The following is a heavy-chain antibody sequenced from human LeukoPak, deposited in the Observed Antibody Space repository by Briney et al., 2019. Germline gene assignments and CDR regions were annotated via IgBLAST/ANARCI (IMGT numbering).Heavy chain of an antibody. V-gene: IGHV1-2*02. CDR1: GYTFSGYY. J-gene: IGHJ4*02. Sequence: ASVKVSCKASGYTFSGYYMHWVRQAPGQGLEWMGWINPNSGGTNYAQKFQGRVTMTRDTSISTAYMELSRLRSEDTAVYYCARELSGVGVTDYWGQGTLVTVSS. CDR2: INPNSGGT. D-gene: IGHD1-26*01. CDR3: ARELSGVGVTDY.